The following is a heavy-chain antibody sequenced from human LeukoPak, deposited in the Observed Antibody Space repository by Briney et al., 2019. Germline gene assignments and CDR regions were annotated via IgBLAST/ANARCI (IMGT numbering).Heavy chain of an antibody. CDR3: ARPHYYDSSGLYYFDN. CDR1: GGSISSSSSY. J-gene: IGHJ4*02. Sequence: SETLSLTCTVSGGSISSSSSYWVWIRQPPGKRLEWSGSLHYGGSTYHNPPLKSRVTISVNTSKQQFFLQLSSMTAADTAVYYCARPHYYDSSGLYYFDNWGQGTLVTVSS. D-gene: IGHD3-22*01. V-gene: IGHV4-39*01. CDR2: LHYGGST.